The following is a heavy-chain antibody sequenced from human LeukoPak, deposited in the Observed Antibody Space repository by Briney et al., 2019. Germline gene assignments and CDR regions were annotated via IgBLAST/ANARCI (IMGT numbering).Heavy chain of an antibody. Sequence: GGSLRVSCAASGFTFSNYGMHWVRQAPGKGLDWVALLWYDGANKNYADSVKGRFTISRDNSKNTVYLQMTSLRAEDTALYYCARDPSGSWNDVGTFDSWGQGTLVSVSS. CDR2: LWYDGANK. CDR1: GFTFSNYG. V-gene: IGHV3-33*01. J-gene: IGHJ4*02. CDR3: ARDPSGSWNDVGTFDS. D-gene: IGHD1-1*01.